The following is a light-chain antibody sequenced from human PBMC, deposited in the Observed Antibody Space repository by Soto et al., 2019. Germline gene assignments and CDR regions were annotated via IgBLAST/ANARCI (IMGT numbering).Light chain of an antibody. V-gene: IGKV3-15*01. CDR2: GAF. CDR1: QSVSSN. J-gene: IGKJ1*01. Sequence: IVMTQSPVTLSVSPGERATLSCRASQSVSSNLAWYQQKPGQAPSLLIYGAFTRATGIPARFSGTGSGTDFTLSISRLEPEDFAVYYCQQYSSLWTFGQGTKVDI. CDR3: QQYSSLWT.